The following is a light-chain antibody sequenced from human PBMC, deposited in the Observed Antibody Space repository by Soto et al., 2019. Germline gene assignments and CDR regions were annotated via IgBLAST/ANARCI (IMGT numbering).Light chain of an antibody. V-gene: IGKV3D-15*01. J-gene: IGKJ4*01. CDR1: QTISSN. CDR3: QQYHKWPPFT. Sequence: EIVMTQSPATLSVSPGERATLSFWASQTISSNLAWYQQKPGQAPRLLIYGISKRATDIPDRFSGSGSGTDFTLTISGLQSEDFAVYYCQQYHKWPPFTFGGGTKVDIK. CDR2: GIS.